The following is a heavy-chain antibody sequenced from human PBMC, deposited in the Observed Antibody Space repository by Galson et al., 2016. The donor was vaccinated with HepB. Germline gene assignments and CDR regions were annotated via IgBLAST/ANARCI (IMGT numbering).Heavy chain of an antibody. CDR2: ISYHGNDR. D-gene: IGHD4-17*01. J-gene: IGHJ4*02. CDR3: AKRGCGDGPIDY. V-gene: IGHV3-30*18. CDR1: GFTFSDFA. Sequence: SLRLSCAASGFTFSDFAMHWVRQGPGKGLEWVTVISYHGNDRYYADSVRGRFTIFRDNSRDTVYLHMTSLRVEDTAVYYCAKRGCGDGPIDYWGQGTLVTVSP.